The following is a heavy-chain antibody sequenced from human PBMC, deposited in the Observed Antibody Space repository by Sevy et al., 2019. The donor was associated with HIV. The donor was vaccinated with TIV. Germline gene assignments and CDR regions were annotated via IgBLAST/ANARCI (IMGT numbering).Heavy chain of an antibody. Sequence: GGSLRLPCVASGFTLSSYWMSWVRQVPGQGLEWVADIKQDGSDKNYLDSVKGRFTISRDNAKKSLYLQMNNLRVEDTALYYCVRVRAFLLFGELPRYRFDSWGQGTLLTVSS. D-gene: IGHD3-10*01. CDR2: IKQDGSDK. V-gene: IGHV3-7*04. J-gene: IGHJ4*02. CDR1: GFTLSSYW. CDR3: VRVRAFLLFGELPRYRFDS.